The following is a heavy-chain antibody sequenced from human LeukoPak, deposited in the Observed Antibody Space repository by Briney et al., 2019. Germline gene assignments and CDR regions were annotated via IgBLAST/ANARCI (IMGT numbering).Heavy chain of an antibody. D-gene: IGHD3-3*01. CDR2: IKSKTDGGTT. CDR3: TTSGVFGVVTDLDY. J-gene: IGHJ4*02. V-gene: IGHV3-15*01. CDR1: GFTFSNAW. Sequence: GGSLRLSCAASGFTFSNAWMRWVRQAPGKGLEWVGRIKSKTDGGTTDYAAPVKGRFTISRDDSKNTLYLQMNSLKTEDTAVYYCTTSGVFGVVTDLDYWGQGTLVTVSS.